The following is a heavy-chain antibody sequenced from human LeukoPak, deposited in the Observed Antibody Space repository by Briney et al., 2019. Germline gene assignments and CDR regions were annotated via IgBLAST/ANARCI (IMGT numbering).Heavy chain of an antibody. D-gene: IGHD1-20*01. Sequence: PSETLSLTCAVYGGSFSGYYWSWIRQPPGKGLEWIGEINHSGCTNYNPSLKSRVTISVDTSKNQFSLKLSSVTAADTAVYYCARASSDVYNWNAADAFDIWGQGTMVTVSS. CDR1: GGSFSGYY. J-gene: IGHJ3*02. CDR2: INHSGCT. CDR3: ARASSDVYNWNAADAFDI. V-gene: IGHV4-34*01.